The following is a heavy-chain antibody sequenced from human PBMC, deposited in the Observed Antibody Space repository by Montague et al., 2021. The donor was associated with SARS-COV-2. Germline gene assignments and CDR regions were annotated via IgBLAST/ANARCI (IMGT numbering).Heavy chain of an antibody. CDR1: GGSISGGGYY. J-gene: IGHJ3*01. Sequence: TLSLTCTVSGGSISGGGYYWSWIRQHPGKGLEWIAYIFYSGSTYYNPSLKSRVSILIDTSKKQFSLKLSSVTAADTAVYYCARDLRGAFDVWGQGTMVTVSS. CDR3: ARDLRGAFDV. V-gene: IGHV4-31*03. D-gene: IGHD3-10*01. CDR2: IFYSGST.